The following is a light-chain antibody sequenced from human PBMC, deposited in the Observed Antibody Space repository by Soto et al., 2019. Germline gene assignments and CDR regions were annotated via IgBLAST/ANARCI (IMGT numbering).Light chain of an antibody. CDR2: EVS. Sequence: QSVLTQPASVSGSPGQSITISCTGTSSDVGSYNYVSWYQQHPGKAPKLMIYEVSDRPSGISSRFSGSKSGNTASLTISGLQTEDEADYYCVSYTSITTYVFGTGTKVTVL. CDR1: SSDVGSYNY. CDR3: VSYTSITTYV. J-gene: IGLJ1*01. V-gene: IGLV2-14*01.